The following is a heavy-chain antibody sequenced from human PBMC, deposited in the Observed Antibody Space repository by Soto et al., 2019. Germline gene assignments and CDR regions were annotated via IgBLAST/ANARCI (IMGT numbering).Heavy chain of an antibody. Sequence: PGGSLRLSCAASGFTFSSYSINWVRQAPWKGLEWVSSISSSSIYIYYADSVKGRFTISRDNAKNPLYLQMNSLRAEDTAVHYCARLGDYGGNPRSFVIWGQGTMVTVSS. V-gene: IGHV3-21*01. CDR2: ISSSSIYI. J-gene: IGHJ3*02. CDR1: GFTFSSYS. CDR3: ARLGDYGGNPRSFVI. D-gene: IGHD4-17*01.